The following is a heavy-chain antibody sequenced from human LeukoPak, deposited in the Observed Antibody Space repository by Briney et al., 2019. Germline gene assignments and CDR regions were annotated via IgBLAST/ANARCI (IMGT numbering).Heavy chain of an antibody. J-gene: IGHJ4*02. D-gene: IGHD7-27*01. CDR1: GDSFSSKSVS. CDR2: TRYRSTWMT. CDR3: VRDFNWGFDY. Sequence: PSQTLSLTCAISGDSFSSKSVSWSWIRQSPWGGLEFLGRTRYRSTWMTFYSLSVQSRMTINADTSRNHVSLRLNSVTPEDTALYYCVRDFNWGFDYWGQGTPVTVSS. V-gene: IGHV6-1*01.